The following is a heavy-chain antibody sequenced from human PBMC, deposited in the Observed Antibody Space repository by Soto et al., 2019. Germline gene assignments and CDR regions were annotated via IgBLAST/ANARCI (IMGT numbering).Heavy chain of an antibody. CDR1: GGSISSYY. D-gene: IGHD3-16*01. J-gene: IGHJ6*02. CDR2: IYTSGSP. CDR3: ARGKSRWYAWDGMDV. V-gene: IGHV4-4*07. Sequence: QVQLQESGPGLVKPSETLSLTCTVSGGSISSYYWSWIRQPAGKGLEWIGRIYTSGSPNYNPSLKSRLTLSVDTSKNQFSLKLSSVTAADTAVYYCARGKSRWYAWDGMDVWGQGTTVNVSS.